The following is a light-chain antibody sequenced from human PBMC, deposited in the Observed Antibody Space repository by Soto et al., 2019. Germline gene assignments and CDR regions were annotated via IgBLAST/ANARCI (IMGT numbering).Light chain of an antibody. Sequence: QSALTQPPSASGSPGQSVTISCTGTGSDIGGYNFVSWYQQHPGKVPKLIIYEVNKRPSGVPDRFSGSKSGNTASLTVSGLQADDEADYYCSSYAGTNTRYVFGTGTKVTVL. J-gene: IGLJ1*01. V-gene: IGLV2-8*01. CDR3: SSYAGTNTRYV. CDR2: EVN. CDR1: GSDIGGYNF.